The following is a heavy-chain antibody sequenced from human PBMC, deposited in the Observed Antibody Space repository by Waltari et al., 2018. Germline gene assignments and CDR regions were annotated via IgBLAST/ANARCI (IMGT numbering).Heavy chain of an antibody. CDR2: ISYDGSNK. V-gene: IGHV3-30*01. J-gene: IGHJ4*02. Sequence: QVQLVESGGGVVQPGRSLRLSCAASGFTFSRYAMHWVRQAPGKGLEWVAVISYDGSNKYYADSVKGRFTISRDNSKNTLYLQMNSLRAEDTAVYYCAQLGGYWGQGTLVTVSS. D-gene: IGHD3-16*01. CDR1: GFTFSRYA. CDR3: AQLGGY.